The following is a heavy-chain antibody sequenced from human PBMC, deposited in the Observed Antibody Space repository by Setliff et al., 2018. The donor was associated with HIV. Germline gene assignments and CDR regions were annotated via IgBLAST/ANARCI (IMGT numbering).Heavy chain of an antibody. CDR1: GYTFTSYA. V-gene: IGHV1-3*01. CDR3: ARGYSIALGWFDP. J-gene: IGHJ5*02. CDR2: INAGNGNT. D-gene: IGHD6-13*01. Sequence: AASVKVSCKASGYTFTSYAMHWVRQAPGQRLEWMGWINAGNGNTKYSPKFQGRVTITRDTSASTAYMELSSLRSEDTAVYYCARGYSIALGWFDPWGQGTLVTVSS.